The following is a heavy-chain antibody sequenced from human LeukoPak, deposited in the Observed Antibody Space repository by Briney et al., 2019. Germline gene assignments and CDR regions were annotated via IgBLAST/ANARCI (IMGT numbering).Heavy chain of an antibody. CDR2: IYSGGST. CDR3: ACVRNLRGVYGMDV. Sequence: GGSLRLSCAASGFTVSSNYMSWVRQAPGKGLEWVSVIYSGGSTYYADSVKGRFTISRDNSKKTLYLQMNSLRAEDTAVYYCACVRNLRGVYGMDVWGQGTTVTVSS. V-gene: IGHV3-53*01. J-gene: IGHJ6*02. CDR1: GFTVSSNY. D-gene: IGHD3-10*01.